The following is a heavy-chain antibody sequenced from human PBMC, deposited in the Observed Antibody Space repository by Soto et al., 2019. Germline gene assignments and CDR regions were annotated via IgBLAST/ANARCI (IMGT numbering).Heavy chain of an antibody. Sequence: PSETLSLTCTVSGGSISSYYVSWIRQPPGKGLEWIGYIYYSGSTNYNPSLKSRVTISVDTSKNQFSLKLNSVTAADTAVYYCARDAYSSSWYDYWGQGTLVTVSS. CDR2: IYYSGST. V-gene: IGHV4-59*01. CDR1: GGSISSYY. J-gene: IGHJ4*02. CDR3: ARDAYSSSWYDY. D-gene: IGHD6-13*01.